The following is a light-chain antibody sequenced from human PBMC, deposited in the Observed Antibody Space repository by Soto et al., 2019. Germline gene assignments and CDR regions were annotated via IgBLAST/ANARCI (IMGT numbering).Light chain of an antibody. CDR1: NSNIGINT. V-gene: IGLV1-44*01. CDR2: IND. J-gene: IGLJ2*01. CDR3: AAWDDSLSGHVV. Sequence: QPVLTQPPSASGTPGQRVTISCSGSNSNIGINTVNWYQQLPGTAPKLLIYINDQRPSGVPDRFSGSKSGTSASLAISGLQSEDEADYYCAAWDDSLSGHVVFGGGTKLTVL.